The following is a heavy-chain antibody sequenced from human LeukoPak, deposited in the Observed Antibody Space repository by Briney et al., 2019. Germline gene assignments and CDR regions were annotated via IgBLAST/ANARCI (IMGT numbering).Heavy chain of an antibody. D-gene: IGHD3-3*01. CDR3: ARGRTGITIFGVVSQDWFDP. V-gene: IGHV1-69*13. J-gene: IGHJ5*02. Sequence: ASVKVSCTASGGTFSSYAISWVRQAPGQGLEWMGGIIPIFGTANYAQKFQGRVTITADESTSTAYMELSSLRPEDTAVYYCARGRTGITIFGVVSQDWFDPWGQGTLVTVSS. CDR2: IIPIFGTA. CDR1: GGTFSSYA.